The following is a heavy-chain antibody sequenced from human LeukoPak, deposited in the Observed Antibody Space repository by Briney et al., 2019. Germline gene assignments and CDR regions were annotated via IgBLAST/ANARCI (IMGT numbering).Heavy chain of an antibody. Sequence: GGSLRLSCAASGFTFSSYGMHWVRQAPGKGLEWVAVISYDGSNKYYADSVKGRFTISRDNSKNTLYLQMNSLRAEDTAVYYCAKDLTMGIGDYWGQGTLVTVSS. CDR1: GFTFSSYG. D-gene: IGHD6-13*01. J-gene: IGHJ4*02. CDR3: AKDLTMGIGDY. CDR2: ISYDGSNK. V-gene: IGHV3-30*18.